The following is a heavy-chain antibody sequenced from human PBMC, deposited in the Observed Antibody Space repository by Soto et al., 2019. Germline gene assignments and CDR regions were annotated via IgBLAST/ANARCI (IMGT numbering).Heavy chain of an antibody. V-gene: IGHV3-23*01. J-gene: IGHJ6*03. CDR3: AGKSGGWVNNYYYYYMDV. CDR1: GFTFSSYA. Sequence: HPGGSLRLSCAASGFTFSSYAMSWVRQAPGKGLEWVSAISGSGGSTYYADSVKGRFTISRDNSKNTLYLQMNSLRAEDTAVYYCAGKSGGWVNNYYYYYMDVWGKGTTVTVSS. D-gene: IGHD6-19*01. CDR2: ISGSGGST.